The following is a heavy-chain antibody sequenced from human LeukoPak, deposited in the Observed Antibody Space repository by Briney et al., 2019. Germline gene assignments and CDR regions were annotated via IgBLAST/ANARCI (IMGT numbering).Heavy chain of an antibody. CDR1: GNRFTSYW. V-gene: IGHV5-51*01. Sequence: GESLKISCKASGNRFTSYWIAWVRQMPGKGLEWMGIIDPGDSYRRDSPSQVQVTISADKSISTAYLQWTSLKASDTAMYYCATSTIFTFGGVIAPSAFDIWGQGTMVTVSS. J-gene: IGHJ3*02. D-gene: IGHD3-16*02. CDR2: IDPGDSYR. CDR3: ATSTIFTFGGVIAPSAFDI.